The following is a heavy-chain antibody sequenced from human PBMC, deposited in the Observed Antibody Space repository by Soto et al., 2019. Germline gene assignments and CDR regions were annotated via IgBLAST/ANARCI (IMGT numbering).Heavy chain of an antibody. CDR3: ARDQEDTAMVTYYGMDV. Sequence: ASVKVSCKASGYTFTSYYMHWVRQAPGQGLEWMGIINPSGGSTSYAQKFQGRVTMTRDTSTSTVYMELSSLRSEDTAVYYCARDQEDTAMVTYYGMDVWGQGTTVTVSS. D-gene: IGHD5-18*01. V-gene: IGHV1-46*01. CDR1: GYTFTSYY. CDR2: INPSGGST. J-gene: IGHJ6*02.